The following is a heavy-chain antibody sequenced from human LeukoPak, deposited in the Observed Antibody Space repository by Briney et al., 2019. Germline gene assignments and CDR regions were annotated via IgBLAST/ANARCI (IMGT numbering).Heavy chain of an antibody. CDR2: IYTSGST. CDR1: DGSISSYY. V-gene: IGHV4-4*07. CDR3: ARDVVFGDGNWFDP. D-gene: IGHD3-10*02. J-gene: IGHJ5*02. Sequence: PSETLSLTCTVSDGSISSYYWSWIRQPAGKGLEWIGRIYTSGSTNYNPSLKSRVTMSVDTSKNQFSLKLSSVTAADTAVYYCARDVVFGDGNWFDPWGQGTLVTVSS.